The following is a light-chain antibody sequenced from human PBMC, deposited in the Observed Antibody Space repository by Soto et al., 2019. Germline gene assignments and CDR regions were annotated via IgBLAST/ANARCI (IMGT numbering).Light chain of an antibody. Sequence: SVLPRAPSASSAQGRRGTISCSGSSSNIGSRYVYWYQVVPGTAPKLLIYWNDQRPSGVPDRFSGSKSGTSASLAISGLRSEDEADYYCGAWDDRLSGYFFGSGTKATV. J-gene: IGLJ1*01. CDR3: GAWDDRLSGYF. V-gene: IGLV1-47*01. CDR1: SSNIGSRY. CDR2: WND.